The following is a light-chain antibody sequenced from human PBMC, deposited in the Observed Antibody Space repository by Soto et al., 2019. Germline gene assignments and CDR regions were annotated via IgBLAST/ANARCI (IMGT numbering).Light chain of an antibody. J-gene: IGLJ2*01. V-gene: IGLV1-47*01. CDR3: AARDDSLSGVV. CDR2: RNN. Sequence: QSVLTQPPSASGTPGQRVTISCSGSSSNIESNYVFWYQQLPGTAPKLLIYRNNQRPSGVPDRFSGSKSGTSASLAISGLRSEDEGDYYCAARDDSLSGVVFGGGTKLTVL. CDR1: SSNIESNY.